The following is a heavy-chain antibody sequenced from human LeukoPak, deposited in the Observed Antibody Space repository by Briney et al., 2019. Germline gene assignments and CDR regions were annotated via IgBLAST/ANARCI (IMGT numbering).Heavy chain of an antibody. CDR2: INHSGYT. V-gene: IGHV4-34*01. J-gene: IGHJ4*02. CDR1: GVPFNNYY. Sequence: PSETLSLTCAVSGVPFNNYYWSWVRQTPGKGLEWIGEINHSGYTNDSPSLKSRVTLSIDTSRKQFSLNLRSVTVADTGIYYCTRMTTGHDYWGQGTLVTVSS. CDR3: TRMTTGHDY. D-gene: IGHD4-17*01.